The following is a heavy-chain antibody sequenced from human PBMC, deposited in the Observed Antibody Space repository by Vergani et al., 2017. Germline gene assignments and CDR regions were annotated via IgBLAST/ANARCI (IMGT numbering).Heavy chain of an antibody. D-gene: IGHD3-10*01. CDR1: GYTFTSYY. CDR2: INPSGGST. J-gene: IGHJ4*02. CDR3: ARGGMVRGVTYTPDY. V-gene: IGHV1-46*03. Sequence: QVQLVQSGAEVKKPGASVKVSCKASGYTFTSYYMHWVRQAPGQGLEWMGIINPSGGSTSYAQKFQGRVTMTRDTSTSTVYMELRSLRSEDTAVYYCARGGMVRGVTYTPDYWGQGTLVTVSS.